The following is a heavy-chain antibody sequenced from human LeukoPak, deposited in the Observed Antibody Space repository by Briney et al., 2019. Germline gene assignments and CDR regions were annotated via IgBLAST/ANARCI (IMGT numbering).Heavy chain of an antibody. Sequence: SETLSLTCTVSGGSVSGHYWSWIRQPPGKGLEWIGYVDHRGGTNSSPSLKSRVSASVDTSKNQISLRLMSVTAADTAVYYCARGSEIERWVQFGGLDYWGLGTLVTVSS. V-gene: IGHV4-59*02. J-gene: IGHJ4*02. CDR3: ARGSEIERWVQFGGLDY. D-gene: IGHD5-24*01. CDR2: VDHRGGT. CDR1: GGSVSGHY.